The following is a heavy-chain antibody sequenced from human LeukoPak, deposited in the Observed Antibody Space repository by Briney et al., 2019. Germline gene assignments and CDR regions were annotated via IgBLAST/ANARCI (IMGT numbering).Heavy chain of an antibody. D-gene: IGHD7-27*01. Sequence: ASVKVSCKALGYTFTDHYFHWLRQAPGQGLEWMGWIHPGRGDTNYAQKFQGRVSLTRDTSISTAYMELSRLTSDDTAVYYCARDHNWGPDYWGQGTLVTVSS. CDR3: ARDHNWGPDY. CDR1: GYTFTDHY. J-gene: IGHJ4*02. V-gene: IGHV1-2*02. CDR2: IHPGRGDT.